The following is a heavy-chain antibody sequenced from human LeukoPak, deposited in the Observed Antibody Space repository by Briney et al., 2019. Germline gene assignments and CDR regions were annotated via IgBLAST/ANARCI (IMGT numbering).Heavy chain of an antibody. CDR2: LCGCGNTT. CDR3: AKGIYSCGWSYFDY. J-gene: IGHJ4*01. V-gene: IGHV3-23*01. D-gene: IGHD6-19*01. CDR1: GFTFSYFP. Sequence: GGSLRLSCSACGFTFSYFPMIGPPPAPGKGLEWGSTLCGCGNTTYYAASVKGRFTISNVNSKNILYLEMMSLSDQDTVLYYCAKGIYSCGWSYFDYWGHGTLVTVSS.